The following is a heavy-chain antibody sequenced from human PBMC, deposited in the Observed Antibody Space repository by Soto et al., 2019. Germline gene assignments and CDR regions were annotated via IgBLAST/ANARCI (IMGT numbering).Heavy chain of an antibody. CDR1: GGSFIGYY. J-gene: IGHJ6*02. V-gene: IGHV4-34*01. CDR3: ARTPTVANFYYYYGMDV. Sequence: SETLSLTCAVYGGSFIGYYWSWIRQPPGKGLEWIGEINHSGSTNYNPSLKSRVTISVDTSKNQFSLKLSSVTAADTAVYYCARTPTVANFYYYYGMDVWGQGTTVTVSS. D-gene: IGHD4-17*01. CDR2: INHSGST.